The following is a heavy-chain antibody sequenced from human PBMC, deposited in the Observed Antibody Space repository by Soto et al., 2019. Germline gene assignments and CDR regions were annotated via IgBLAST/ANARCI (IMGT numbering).Heavy chain of an antibody. Sequence: SETLSLTCTVSGGSIDSGDYYWSWILQPPGKGLEWIGYVYYSVTTNYNPFLKSRVTLSLDKSKNQFYLKMNSVTAADTAVYYCARDVNPPPNYFEQWGQGNLVTVST. CDR3: ARDVNPPPNYFEQ. V-gene: IGHV4-61*08. CDR2: VYYSVTT. D-gene: IGHD7-27*01. J-gene: IGHJ1*01. CDR1: GGSIDSGDYY.